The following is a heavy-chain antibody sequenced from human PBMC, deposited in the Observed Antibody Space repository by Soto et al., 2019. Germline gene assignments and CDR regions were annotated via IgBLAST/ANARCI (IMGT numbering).Heavy chain of an antibody. CDR1: GFTVSSNY. CDR3: ATRSSMVRGVIITGYYYYGMDV. V-gene: IGHV3-66*01. Sequence: GGSLRLSCAASGFTVSSNYMSWVRQAPGKGLEWVSVIYSGGSTYYADSVKGRFTISRDNSKNTLYLQMNSLRAEDTAVYYCATRSSMVRGVIITGYYYYGMDVWGQGTTVTVSS. CDR2: IYSGGST. D-gene: IGHD3-10*01. J-gene: IGHJ6*02.